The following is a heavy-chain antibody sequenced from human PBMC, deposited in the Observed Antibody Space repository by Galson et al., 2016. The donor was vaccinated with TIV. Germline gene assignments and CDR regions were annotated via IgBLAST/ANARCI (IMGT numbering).Heavy chain of an antibody. V-gene: IGHV3-23*01. Sequence: SLRLSCAPSGFTTGTYAMSWVRQAPGKGLAWVSAISASGSHTFYAGSVKGRFTTSRDNSRNTLYLQMNGLRPEDTAVYYCAKEVSTVPYGIDLWGQGTTVTVSS. D-gene: IGHD5/OR15-5a*01. J-gene: IGHJ6*02. CDR2: ISASGSHT. CDR1: GFTTGTYA. CDR3: AKEVSTVPYGIDL.